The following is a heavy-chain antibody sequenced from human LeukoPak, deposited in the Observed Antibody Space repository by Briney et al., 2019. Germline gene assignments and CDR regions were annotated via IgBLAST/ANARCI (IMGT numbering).Heavy chain of an antibody. Sequence: GGSLRLSCAASGFRFSYHDMHWVRQAPGKGLEWVSAISGSGGSTYYADSVKGRFTISRDNSKNTLYLQMNSLRAEDTAVYYCAKDPYSSGWYISAFDIWGQGTMVTVSS. CDR1: GFRFSYHD. D-gene: IGHD6-19*01. CDR2: ISGSGGST. V-gene: IGHV3-23*01. CDR3: AKDPYSSGWYISAFDI. J-gene: IGHJ3*02.